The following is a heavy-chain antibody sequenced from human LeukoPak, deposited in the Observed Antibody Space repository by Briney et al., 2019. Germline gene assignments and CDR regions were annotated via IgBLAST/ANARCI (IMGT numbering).Heavy chain of an antibody. J-gene: IGHJ5*02. CDR1: GFTFDDYA. Sequence: PGGSLRLSCAASGFTFDDYAMHWVRHAPGKGLEGVSGISWNSGSIGYADSVKGRFTISRDNAKNSLYLQMNSLRAEDTALYYCAKAVDWLSSLGWFDPWGQGTLVTVSS. CDR3: AKAVDWLSSLGWFDP. CDR2: ISWNSGSI. V-gene: IGHV3-9*01. D-gene: IGHD3-9*01.